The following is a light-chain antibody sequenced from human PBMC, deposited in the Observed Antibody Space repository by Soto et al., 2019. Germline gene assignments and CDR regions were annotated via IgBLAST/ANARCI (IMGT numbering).Light chain of an antibody. CDR1: QSVRSS. Sequence: EIVLTQSPDTLSLSPGERATLSCRASQSVRSSLAWYEQKPGQAPRLLIYDASNRATGIPARFSGSGSGTDFTLTISSLEPEDFAVYYCQLRSNWPPEVTFGPGTKVDIK. J-gene: IGKJ3*01. V-gene: IGKV3-11*01. CDR2: DAS. CDR3: QLRSNWPPEVT.